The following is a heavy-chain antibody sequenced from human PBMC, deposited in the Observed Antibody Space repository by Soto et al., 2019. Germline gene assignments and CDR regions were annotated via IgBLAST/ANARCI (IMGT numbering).Heavy chain of an antibody. J-gene: IGHJ4*02. CDR1: GYTFTSYC. Sequence: GASVKVSCKASGYTFTSYCISWVRQAPGQGLEWMGWISAYNGNTNYAQKLQGRVTMTTDTSTSTAYMELRSLRSDDTAVYYCARDGSYSSGWYDRDNPIDYWGQGTLVTVSS. D-gene: IGHD6-19*01. CDR2: ISAYNGNT. CDR3: ARDGSYSSGWYDRDNPIDY. V-gene: IGHV1-18*04.